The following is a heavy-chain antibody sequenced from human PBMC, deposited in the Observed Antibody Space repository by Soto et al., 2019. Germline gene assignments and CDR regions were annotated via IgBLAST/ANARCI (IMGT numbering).Heavy chain of an antibody. V-gene: IGHV1-18*01. CDR3: ARVLPPFAP. Sequence: QVQLVQSGAEVKKPGASVKVSCKASGYTFTSYGISWVRQAPGQGLEWMGRINVYHGNTNYAQKLQGRATLTTDASTSTADRELRSLRSDDTAVYYCARVLPPFAPWGKGTLVTVTS. CDR2: INVYHGNT. J-gene: IGHJ5*02. CDR1: GYTFTSYG.